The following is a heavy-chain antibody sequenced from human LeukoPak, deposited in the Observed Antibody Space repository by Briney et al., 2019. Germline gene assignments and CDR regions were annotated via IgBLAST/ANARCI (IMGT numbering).Heavy chain of an antibody. D-gene: IGHD3-10*01. J-gene: IGHJ4*02. CDR2: IYYSGST. Sequence: PSETLSLTCTVSGGSVSSGSYYWSWIRQPPGKGLEWIGYIYYSGSTNYNPSLKSRVTISVDTSKNQFSLKLSSVTAADTAVYYCARDPYYGSGRPNWGQGTLVTVSS. V-gene: IGHV4-61*01. CDR1: GGSVSSGSYY. CDR3: ARDPYYGSGRPN.